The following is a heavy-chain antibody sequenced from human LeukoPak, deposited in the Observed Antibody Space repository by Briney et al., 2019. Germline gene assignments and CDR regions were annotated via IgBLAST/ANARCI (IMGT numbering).Heavy chain of an antibody. D-gene: IGHD4-17*01. CDR1: GFTFDDYG. CDR3: AREGGTTVTRAFDY. Sequence: GGSLRLSCAASGFTFDDYGMSWVRQAPGKGLEWVSGINWNGGSTGYADSVKGRFTISRDNAKNSLYLQMNSLRAEDTALYYCAREGGTTVTRAFDYWGQGTLVTVSS. J-gene: IGHJ4*02. CDR2: INWNGGST. V-gene: IGHV3-20*04.